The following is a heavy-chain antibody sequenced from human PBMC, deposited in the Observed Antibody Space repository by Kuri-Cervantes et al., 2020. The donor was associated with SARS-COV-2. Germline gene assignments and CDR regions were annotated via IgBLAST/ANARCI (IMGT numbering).Heavy chain of an antibody. CDR2: IRSKAYGGTT. D-gene: IGHD6-6*01. CDR3: TREIQFNGLVDY. CDR1: GFTFGDYA. Sequence: QTLSLTCAASGFTFGDYAMSWVRQAPGKGLEWVGFIRSKAYGGTTEYAASVKGRFTISRDDSKSIAYLQMNSLKTEDTAVYYCTREIQFNGLVDYWGQGTLVTVSS. V-gene: IGHV3-49*04. J-gene: IGHJ4*02.